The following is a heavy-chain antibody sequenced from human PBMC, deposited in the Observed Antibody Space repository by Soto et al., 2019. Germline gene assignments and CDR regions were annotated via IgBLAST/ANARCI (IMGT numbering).Heavy chain of an antibody. CDR2: ISGSGGST. Sequence: EVQLLESGGGLVQPGGSLRLSCAASGFTFSSYAMSWVRQAPGKGLEWVSAISGSGGSTYYAESVKGRFTISRDNSKNTLYLQMNSLRAEDTAVYYCEGGIPYGDRDYYYYGMDVWGQGTTVTVSS. V-gene: IGHV3-23*01. CDR3: EGGIPYGDRDYYYYGMDV. D-gene: IGHD4-17*01. CDR1: GFTFSSYA. J-gene: IGHJ6*02.